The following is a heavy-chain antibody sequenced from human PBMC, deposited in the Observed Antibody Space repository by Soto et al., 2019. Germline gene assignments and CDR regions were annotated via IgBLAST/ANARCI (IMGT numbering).Heavy chain of an antibody. D-gene: IGHD5-12*01. J-gene: IGHJ4*02. CDR3: ARDTINDY. V-gene: IGHV1-3*01. CDR1: GYTFSTYA. Sequence: ASVKVSCKASGYTFSTYAVHWVRQAPGQRLEWMGWINAGNGNTKYSERFQGRVTITRDTSASTAYMELSSLRSEDTAVYYCARDTINDYWGQGTLVTVSS. CDR2: INAGNGNT.